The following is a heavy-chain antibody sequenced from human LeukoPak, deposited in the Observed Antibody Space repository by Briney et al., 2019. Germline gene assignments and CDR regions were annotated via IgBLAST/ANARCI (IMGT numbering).Heavy chain of an antibody. CDR3: AREAPMDYDILTGYHYYMDV. J-gene: IGHJ6*03. CDR1: GFPFSSYS. D-gene: IGHD3-9*01. Sequence: PGGSLRLSCAASGFPFSSYSMIWLRQAPGKGLEWVSSISSSSSYIYYADSVKGRFTISRDNAKNSLYLQMNSLRAEDTALYYCAREAPMDYDILTGYHYYMDVWGKGTTVTVSS. V-gene: IGHV3-21*04. CDR2: ISSSSSYI.